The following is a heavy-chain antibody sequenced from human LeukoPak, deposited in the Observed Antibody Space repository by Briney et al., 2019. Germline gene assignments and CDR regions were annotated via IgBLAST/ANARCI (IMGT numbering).Heavy chain of an antibody. D-gene: IGHD3-3*01. CDR1: GFTFGDCA. J-gene: IGHJ3*02. Sequence: PGGSLRLSCLTSGFTFGDCAMSWVRQAPGKGLEWVGRIKSKTDGGTTDYAAPVKGRFTIPRDDSKNTLYLQMNSLKTEDTAVYYCTTTHYYDFWSGYRDNAFDIWGQGTMVTVSS. V-gene: IGHV3-15*01. CDR2: IKSKTDGGTT. CDR3: TTTHYYDFWSGYRDNAFDI.